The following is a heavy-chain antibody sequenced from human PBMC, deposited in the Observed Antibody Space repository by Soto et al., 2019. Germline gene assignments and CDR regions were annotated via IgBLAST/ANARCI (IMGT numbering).Heavy chain of an antibody. V-gene: IGHV4-61*03. J-gene: IGHJ5*02. CDR3: SKVGWGVDA. CDR2: KPYTGSP. Sequence: QVQLQESGPGLVKPSETLSLTCSVSGDSVSRGSYHWSWIRQPPGKGLEWIGFKPYTGSPDYNPSLKIRVVITIDTSKNHFSLELATVTDTDTGVYFCSKVGWGVDAWGQGTMVTVSS. CDR1: GDSVSRGSYH. D-gene: IGHD6-19*01.